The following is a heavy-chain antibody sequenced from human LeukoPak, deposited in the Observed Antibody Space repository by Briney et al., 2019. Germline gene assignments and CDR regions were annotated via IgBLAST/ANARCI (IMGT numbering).Heavy chain of an antibody. V-gene: IGHV3-30*02. D-gene: IGHD6-6*01. CDR3: AKDRGSSSRPVNWFDP. CDR2: IRYDGSDK. J-gene: IGHJ5*02. CDR1: GFTFSSYG. Sequence: GGSLRLSCAASGFTFSSYGMYWVRQAQAKGLEGGAFIRYDGSDKYYADSVKGRFTISRDNSKNTLFLEMNSLRAEDTAVYYCAKDRGSSSRPVNWFDPWGQGTLVTVSS.